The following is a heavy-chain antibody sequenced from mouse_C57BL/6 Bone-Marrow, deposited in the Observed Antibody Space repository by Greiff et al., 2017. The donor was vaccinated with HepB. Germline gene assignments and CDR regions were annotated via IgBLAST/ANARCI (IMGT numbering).Heavy chain of an antibody. CDR2: IYPSDSET. V-gene: IGHV1-61*01. CDR3: AREGEWLLPLFDY. Sequence: VQLQQPGAELVRPGSSVKLSCKASGYTFTSYWMDWVKQRPGQGLEWIGNIYPSDSETHYNQKFKDKATLTVDKSSSTAYMQLSSLTSEDSAVYYCAREGEWLLPLFDYWGQGTTLTVSS. D-gene: IGHD2-3*01. CDR1: GYTFTSYW. J-gene: IGHJ2*01.